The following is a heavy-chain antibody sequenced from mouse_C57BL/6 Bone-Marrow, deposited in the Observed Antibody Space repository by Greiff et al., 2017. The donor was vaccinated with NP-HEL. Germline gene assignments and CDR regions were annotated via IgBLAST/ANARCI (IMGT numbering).Heavy chain of an antibody. V-gene: IGHV5-4*01. J-gene: IGHJ3*01. D-gene: IGHD4-1*01. CDR1: GFTFSSYA. Sequence: VQLKESGGGLVKPGGSLKLSCAASGFTFSSYAMSWVRQTPEKRLEWVATISDGGSYTYYPDNVKGRFTISRDNAKNNLYLQMSHLKSEDTAMYYCARENDWDGAWFAYWGQGTLVTVSA. CDR3: ARENDWDGAWFAY. CDR2: ISDGGSYT.